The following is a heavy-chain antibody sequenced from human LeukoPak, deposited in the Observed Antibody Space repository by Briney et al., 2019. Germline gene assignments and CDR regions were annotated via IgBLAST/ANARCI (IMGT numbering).Heavy chain of an antibody. V-gene: IGHV3-48*03. D-gene: IGHD3-10*01. CDR1: GFAIRGYE. CDR2: ISSSGNTI. J-gene: IGHJ5*02. Sequence: GGSLRLSCAASGFAIRGYEMKWVRQVPGEGLERVSYISSSGNTIYYEDTAKGRFSITRDSAKNKLYLQMNSMRAADTAVYYCARDGLGFSGAFGHWFDPWGQGTLVTVSS. CDR3: ARDGLGFSGAFGHWFDP.